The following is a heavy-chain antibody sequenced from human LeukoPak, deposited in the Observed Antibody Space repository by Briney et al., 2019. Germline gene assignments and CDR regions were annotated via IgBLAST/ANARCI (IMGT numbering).Heavy chain of an antibody. Sequence: SETLSLTRTVPGGSISSYYWSWIRQPPGKGLEWIGYIYYSGSTNYNPSLKSRVTISVDTSKNQFSLKLSSVTAADTAVYYCASHSSGRYYYYGMDVWGQGTTVTVSS. V-gene: IGHV4-59*08. J-gene: IGHJ6*02. D-gene: IGHD6-19*01. CDR2: IYYSGST. CDR1: GGSISSYY. CDR3: ASHSSGRYYYYGMDV.